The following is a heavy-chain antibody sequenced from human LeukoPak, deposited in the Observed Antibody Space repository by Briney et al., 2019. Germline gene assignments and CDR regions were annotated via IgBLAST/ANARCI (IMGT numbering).Heavy chain of an antibody. CDR1: GGSFSGYY. Sequence: SETLSLTCAVYGGSFSGYYCSWIRQPPGKGLEWIGEINHSGSTNYNPSLKSRVTIPVDTSKNQFSLKLSSVTAADTAVYYCARAWYYYYYGMDVWGQGTTVTVSS. J-gene: IGHJ6*02. V-gene: IGHV4-34*01. CDR2: INHSGST. CDR3: ARAWYYYYYGMDV.